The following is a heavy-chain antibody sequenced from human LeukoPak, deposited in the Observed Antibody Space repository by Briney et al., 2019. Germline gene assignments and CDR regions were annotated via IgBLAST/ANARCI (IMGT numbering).Heavy chain of an antibody. CDR2: ISSSSSYI. J-gene: IGHJ6*02. Sequence: GGSLRLSCAASGFTFSSYSMNWVRQAPGKGLEWVSSISSSSSYIYYADSVKGRFTISRDNAKNSLYLQMNSLRAEDTAVYYCARLDYCSSTSCYGGYGMDVWGQGTTVTVSS. D-gene: IGHD2-2*01. CDR3: ARLDYCSSTSCYGGYGMDV. CDR1: GFTFSSYS. V-gene: IGHV3-21*01.